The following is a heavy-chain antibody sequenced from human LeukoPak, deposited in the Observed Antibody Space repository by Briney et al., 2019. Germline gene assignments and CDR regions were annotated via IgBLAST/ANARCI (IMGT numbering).Heavy chain of an antibody. CDR3: ARDRNNYYYYMDV. CDR2: IYHSGST. V-gene: IGHV4-4*02. J-gene: IGHJ6*03. Sequence: SETLSLTCAVSGGSINNNDWWNWWSWVRQPPGKGLEWIGEIYHSGSTNCNPSLKSRVTISVDTSKNQFSLKLSSVTAADTAVYYCARDRNNYYYYMDVWGKGTTVTISS. CDR1: GGSINNNDWWNW. D-gene: IGHD1-14*01.